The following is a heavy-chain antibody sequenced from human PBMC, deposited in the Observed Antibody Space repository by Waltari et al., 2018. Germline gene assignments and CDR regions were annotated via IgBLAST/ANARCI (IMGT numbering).Heavy chain of an antibody. CDR3: ATSPLDI. CDR2: IEEDGSDK. V-gene: IGHV3-7*01. J-gene: IGHJ3*02. Sequence: EVQLVESGGGLVQTGGSLRLSCTASGFTFSRSWMSWVSRAPGKGLEWVANIEEDGSDKNYVDSVKGRFTISRDNAKNSLYLQMNSLRAEDTAIYYCATSPLDIWGQGTTVTVSS. CDR1: GFTFSRSW.